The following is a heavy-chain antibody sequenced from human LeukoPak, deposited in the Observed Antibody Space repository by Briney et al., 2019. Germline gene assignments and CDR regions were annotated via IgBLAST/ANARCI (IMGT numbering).Heavy chain of an antibody. V-gene: IGHV1-69*13. CDR1: GGTFSRYA. CDR3: AREYGCSGGSCYLSYSYGIFDY. D-gene: IGHD2-15*01. Sequence: SVKVFCKASGGTFSRYAINWVRQAPGQGLEWRVGIIPIFGTANYAQKFEGRVTNTADESTSTTYMELSSLRSENTAVYYCAREYGCSGGSCYLSYSYGIFDYWGQGTLVTVSS. CDR2: IIPIFGTA. J-gene: IGHJ4*02.